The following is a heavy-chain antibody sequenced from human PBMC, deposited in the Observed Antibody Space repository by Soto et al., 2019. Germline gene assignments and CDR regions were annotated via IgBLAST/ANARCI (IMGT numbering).Heavy chain of an antibody. D-gene: IGHD3-3*01. Sequence: APGKGLEWVAVISYDGSNKYYADSVKGRFTISRDNSKNTLYLQMNSLRAEDTAVYYCAKDHYDFWSGSLLYYGMDVWGQGTTVTVSS. CDR2: ISYDGSNK. J-gene: IGHJ6*02. CDR3: AKDHYDFWSGSLLYYGMDV. V-gene: IGHV3-30*18.